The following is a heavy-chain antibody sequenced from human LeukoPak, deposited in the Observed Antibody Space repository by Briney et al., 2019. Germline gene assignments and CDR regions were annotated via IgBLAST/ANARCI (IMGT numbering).Heavy chain of an antibody. CDR1: GGSISSYY. J-gene: IGHJ4*02. CDR3: ARATGRVGWGRGYFDY. D-gene: IGHD7-27*01. Sequence: PLETLSLTCTVSGGSISSYYWSWIRQPAGKGLEWIGRIYTSGSTNYNPSLKSRVTISVDTSKNQFSLKLSSVTAADTAVYYCARATGRVGWGRGYFDYWGQGTLVTVSS. V-gene: IGHV4-4*07. CDR2: IYTSGST.